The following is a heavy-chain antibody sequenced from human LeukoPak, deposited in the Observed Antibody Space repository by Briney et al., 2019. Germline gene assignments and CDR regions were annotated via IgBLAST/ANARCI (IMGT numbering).Heavy chain of an antibody. CDR2: IYYSGST. CDR3: ARRVGLVGLYYFDY. Sequence: SQTLSLTCTVSGGSISSGDYYWSWIRQPPGKGLEWIGYIYYSGSTYYNPSLKSRVTISVDTSKNQFSLKLSSVTAADTAMYYCARRVGLVGLYYFDYWGQGTLVTVSS. J-gene: IGHJ4*02. CDR1: GGSISSGDYY. D-gene: IGHD1-26*01. V-gene: IGHV4-30-4*01.